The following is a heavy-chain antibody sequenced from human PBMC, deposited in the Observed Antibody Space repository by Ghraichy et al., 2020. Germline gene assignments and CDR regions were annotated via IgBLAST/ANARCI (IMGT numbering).Heavy chain of an antibody. Sequence: GGSLRLSCAASGFTFSEHYMSWIRQAPGMGLEWVSYIDLRSSEIYYTDSVKGRFTVSRDNAKNSPYLQMNSLRAEDSAVYYCARGNYGLDVWGQGTAVTVSS. J-gene: IGHJ6*02. CDR1: GFTFSEHY. CDR3: ARGNYGLDV. V-gene: IGHV3-11*06. CDR2: IDLRSSEI.